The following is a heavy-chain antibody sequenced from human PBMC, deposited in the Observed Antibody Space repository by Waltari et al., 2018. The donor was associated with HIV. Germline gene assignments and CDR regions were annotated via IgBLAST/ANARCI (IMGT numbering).Heavy chain of an antibody. J-gene: IGHJ1*01. CDR1: GFTFSSYW. V-gene: IGHV3-74*01. CDR2: INIDGGIT. D-gene: IGHD5-18*01. CDR3: AKGGTSGYTFGFGR. Sequence: EVQLVESGGGLVQPGGSLRLSCAASGFTFSSYWMHWVRQAPGKGLVWVSRINIDGGITSYADSVKGRFTISRDNARNTLYLQMNSLGAEDTAMYYCAKGGTSGYTFGFGRWGQGTLVTVSS.